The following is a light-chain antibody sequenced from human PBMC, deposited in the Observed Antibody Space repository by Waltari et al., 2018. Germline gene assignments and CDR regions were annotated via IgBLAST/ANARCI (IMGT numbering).Light chain of an antibody. CDR1: QSVGRT. J-gene: IGKJ1*01. CDR2: GAS. Sequence: EIVLTHSPRTLSLSPGESATLSCWTSQSVGRTLAWYQQTPGQPPRLLIYGASIRATGIPDRFSGSGSGTDFSLTISRLEPEDFAVYYCQHYVRLPVTFGQGTKVEIK. V-gene: IGKV3-20*01. CDR3: QHYVRLPVT.